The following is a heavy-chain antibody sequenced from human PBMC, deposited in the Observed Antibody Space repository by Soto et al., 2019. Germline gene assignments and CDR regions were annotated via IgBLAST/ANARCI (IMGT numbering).Heavy chain of an antibody. V-gene: IGHV3-23*01. J-gene: IGHJ3*02. D-gene: IGHD3-16*02. Sequence: EVQLLESGGGLVQPGGSLRLSCAASGFTFSRYAMSWVRQAPGKGLEWVSAISGSGGSTYYADSVKGRFTISRDNSKNTLYLQMNSLRAEDTAVYYCAKLTRILPPSSTYDYIWGSYPKDRDGFDIWGQGTMVTVSS. CDR1: GFTFSRYA. CDR3: AKLTRILPPSSTYDYIWGSYPKDRDGFDI. CDR2: ISGSGGST.